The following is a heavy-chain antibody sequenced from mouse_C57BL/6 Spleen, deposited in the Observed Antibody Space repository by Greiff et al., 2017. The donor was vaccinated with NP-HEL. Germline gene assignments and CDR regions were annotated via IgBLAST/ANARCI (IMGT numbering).Heavy chain of an antibody. J-gene: IGHJ4*01. Sequence: EVMLVESGGGLVKPGGSLKLSCAASGFTFSDYGMHWVRQAPEKGLEWVAYISSGSSTIYYADTVKGRFTISRDNAKNTLFLQMTSLRSEDTAMYYCERQLRLQDYAMDYWGQGTSVTVSS. CDR1: GFTFSDYG. D-gene: IGHD3-2*02. V-gene: IGHV5-17*01. CDR2: ISSGSSTI. CDR3: ERQLRLQDYAMDY.